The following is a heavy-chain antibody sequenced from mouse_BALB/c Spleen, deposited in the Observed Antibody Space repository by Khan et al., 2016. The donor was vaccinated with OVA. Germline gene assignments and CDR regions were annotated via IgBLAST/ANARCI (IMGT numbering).Heavy chain of an antibody. CDR2: ISYSGNT. CDR3: ARVYGGDFDY. D-gene: IGHD1-1*01. CDR1: GYSITSDYA. V-gene: IGHV3-2*02. J-gene: IGHJ2*01. Sequence: EVQLQESGPGLVKPSQSLSLTCTVTGYSITSDYAWNWIRQFPGNKLEWMGFISYSGNTNYNPSLKSLISITRDTSKNQFFLQLNTVTTEDTALYYCARVYGGDFDYWGQGTTLTGSS.